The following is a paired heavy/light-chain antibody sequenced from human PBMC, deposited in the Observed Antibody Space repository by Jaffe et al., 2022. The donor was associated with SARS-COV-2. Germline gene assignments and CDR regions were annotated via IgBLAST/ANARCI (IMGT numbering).Heavy chain of an antibody. CDR1: AASVRGAGFY. CDR3: ASLEDFYGDLN. V-gene: IGHV4-61*08. J-gene: IGHJ4*02. D-gene: IGHD4-17*01. CDR2: IYYTGST. Sequence: QVQLHESGPGLVKPSETLSLTCTVSAASVRGAGFYWTWIRQPPGRGLEWIGDIYYTGSTNYNPSLKSRVTISVDTSKNQFSLKLTSVTAADTALYYCASLEDFYGDLNWGQGTLVTVSS.
Light chain of an antibody. Sequence: EVVLTQSPGTLSLSPGDRATLSCRGSQTTNTNYLAWYQQRPGQAPRLLIYGASSRATGIPDRFSGSASGTNFTLTISRLESEDFAVYFCQQYGYSPRVTFGQGTKVEIK. CDR3: QQYGYSPRVT. V-gene: IGKV3-20*01. CDR2: GAS. J-gene: IGKJ2*01. CDR1: QTTNTNY.